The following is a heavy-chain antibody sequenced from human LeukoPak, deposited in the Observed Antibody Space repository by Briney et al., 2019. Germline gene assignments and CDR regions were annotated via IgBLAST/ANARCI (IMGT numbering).Heavy chain of an antibody. CDR1: GYSFTNYW. Sequence: GESLKISFQGSGYSFTNYWIGWVRQMPGKGLEWMGIIYPGDSDTRYSPSFQGQVTISADKSISTAYLQWSSLKASDTAMYYCARLIIVATIRYFDYWGQGTLVTVSS. CDR3: ARLIIVATIRYFDY. CDR2: IYPGDSDT. J-gene: IGHJ4*02. D-gene: IGHD5-12*01. V-gene: IGHV5-51*01.